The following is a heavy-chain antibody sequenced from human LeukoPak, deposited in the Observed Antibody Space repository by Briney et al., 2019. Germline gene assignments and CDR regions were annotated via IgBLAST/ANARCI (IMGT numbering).Heavy chain of an antibody. Sequence: PGRSLRLPCAASGFTFSSYGMPWVPQAPGKGLEGVAVIWYDGSNKYYADSVKGRFTISRDNSKNTLYLQMSSLRAEDTAVYYCARVVYDSSGLYYFDYWGQGTLVTVSS. CDR2: IWYDGSNK. J-gene: IGHJ4*02. D-gene: IGHD3-22*01. V-gene: IGHV3-33*01. CDR3: ARVVYDSSGLYYFDY. CDR1: GFTFSSYG.